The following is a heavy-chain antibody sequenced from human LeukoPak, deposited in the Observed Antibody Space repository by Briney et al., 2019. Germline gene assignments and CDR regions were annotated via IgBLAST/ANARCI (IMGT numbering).Heavy chain of an antibody. D-gene: IGHD4-17*01. CDR1: GFTVSSNY. J-gene: IGHJ5*02. CDR2: ITGSGDNT. V-gene: IGHV3-23*01. Sequence: PGGSLRLSCAASGFTVSSNYMSWVRQAPGKGLEWVSSITGSGDNTYYADSVKGRFTVSRDNSKNTLYLQMNSLRVEDTAVYYCAKDFGDYTLPRHDWFDPWGQGTLVTVSS. CDR3: AKDFGDYTLPRHDWFDP.